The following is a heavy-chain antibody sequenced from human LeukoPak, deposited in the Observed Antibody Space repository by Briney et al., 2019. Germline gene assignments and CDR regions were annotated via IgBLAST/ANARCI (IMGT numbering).Heavy chain of an antibody. Sequence: SETLSLTCSVSGGSISSYYWSWIRQPPGKGLEWIGYIYYSGSTNYNPSLRSRVTILVDTSKNQFSLKLSSVTAADTAVYYCARVYGGNPLFDYWGQGTLVTVSS. CDR3: ARVYGGNPLFDY. V-gene: IGHV4-59*01. D-gene: IGHD4-23*01. J-gene: IGHJ4*02. CDR2: IYYSGST. CDR1: GGSISSYY.